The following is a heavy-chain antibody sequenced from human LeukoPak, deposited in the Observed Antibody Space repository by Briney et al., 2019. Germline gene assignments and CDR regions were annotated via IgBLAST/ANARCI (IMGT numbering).Heavy chain of an antibody. Sequence: PGGSLRLSCAASGFTFSSYWMNWARQAPGKGLEWVASLNHNGNANYYVDSMKGRFTISRDNAKNSLYPQMSNLRAEDTAVYFCARGGGLDVWGQGATVTVSS. CDR3: ARGGGLDV. CDR2: LNHNGNAN. J-gene: IGHJ6*02. D-gene: IGHD3-16*01. CDR1: GFTFSSYW. V-gene: IGHV3-7*03.